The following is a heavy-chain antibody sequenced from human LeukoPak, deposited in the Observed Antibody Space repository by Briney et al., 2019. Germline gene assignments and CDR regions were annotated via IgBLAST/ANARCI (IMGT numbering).Heavy chain of an antibody. V-gene: IGHV3-7*01. J-gene: IGHJ4*02. CDR2: IRQDGGAK. CDR3: AKVPHSWGLFDS. D-gene: IGHD3-16*01. Sequence: GGSLRLSCVASEFTFNRHWMSWVRQAPGKGLEWVATIRQDGGAKYYLDSVKGRFAVSRDNSKNTLYLQMDSLRTEDTAVYYCAKVPHSWGLFDSWGQGTLVTVSS. CDR1: EFTFNRHW.